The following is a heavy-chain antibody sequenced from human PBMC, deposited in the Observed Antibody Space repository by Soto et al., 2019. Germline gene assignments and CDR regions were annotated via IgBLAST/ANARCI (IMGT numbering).Heavy chain of an antibody. CDR1: GFTFNTYS. J-gene: IGHJ4*02. CDR3: VKAESAIYGSGTHFDS. V-gene: IGHV3-23*01. CDR2: LSGSGAYT. D-gene: IGHD3-10*01. Sequence: DVQLLESGGGLVQPGGSLRLSCAASGFTFNTYSMNWVRQAPGKGLEWVSALSGSGAYTYHADSVKGRFIVSRDNSKDTVYLQMNSLRAEDTAVYYCVKAESAIYGSGTHFDSWGQGTLVTVSP.